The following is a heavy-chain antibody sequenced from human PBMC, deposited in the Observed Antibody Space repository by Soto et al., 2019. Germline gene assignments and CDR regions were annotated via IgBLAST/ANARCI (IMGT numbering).Heavy chain of an antibody. V-gene: IGHV3-21*01. CDR2: ISSSSSYI. Sequence: NPGGSLRLSCAASGFTFSSYSMNWVRQAPGKGLEWVSSISSSSSYIYYADSVKGRFTISRDNAKNSLYLQMNSLRAEDTAVYYCARDRGPVGATEDYWGQGTLVTVSS. CDR3: ARDRGPVGATEDY. D-gene: IGHD1-26*01. CDR1: GFTFSSYS. J-gene: IGHJ4*02.